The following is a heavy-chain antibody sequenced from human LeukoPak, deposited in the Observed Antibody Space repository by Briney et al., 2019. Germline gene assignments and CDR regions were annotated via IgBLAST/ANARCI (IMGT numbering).Heavy chain of an antibody. V-gene: IGHV3-30*18. J-gene: IGHJ4*02. Sequence: GSLRLSCAASGFIFSSYGMHWVRQAPGKGLEWVAVISSDGSSKYYADSVKGRFTISRDNSKNTLYLQMNSLRAEDTAVYYCAKDMDSSSSVYWGQGTLVTVSS. D-gene: IGHD6-6*01. CDR3: AKDMDSSSSVY. CDR2: ISSDGSSK. CDR1: GFIFSSYG.